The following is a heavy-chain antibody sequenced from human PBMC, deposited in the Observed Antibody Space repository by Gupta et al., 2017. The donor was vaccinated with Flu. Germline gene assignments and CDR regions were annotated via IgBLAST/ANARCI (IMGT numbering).Heavy chain of an antibody. D-gene: IGHD2-15*01. CDR1: GFSLSTSGVG. V-gene: IGHV2-5*01. J-gene: IGHJ5*02. CDR2: IYWNDDK. CDR3: AHGLGYCSGGSCYSVPIMFDP. Sequence: QITLKESGPTLVKPTQTLTLTCTFSGFSLSTSGVGVGWIRQPPGKALEWLALIYWNDDKRYSPSLKSRLTITKDTSKNQVVLTMTNMDPVDTATYYCAHGLGYCSGGSCYSVPIMFDPWGQGTLVTVSS.